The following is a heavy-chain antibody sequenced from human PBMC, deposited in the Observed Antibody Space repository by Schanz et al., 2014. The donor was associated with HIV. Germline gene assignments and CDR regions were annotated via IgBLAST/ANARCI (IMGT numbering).Heavy chain of an antibody. CDR3: ASTEFPYSSSSDYYYGMDV. Sequence: VQLLESGGGLVQPGGSLRLSCAASGFTFSSYGMHWVRQAPGKGLEWVAVIWFDGSNKYYADSVKGRFTISRDNSKKTLYLQMNSLRAGDTAVYYCASTEFPYSSSSDYYYGMDVGGQGTTVTVSS. CDR2: IWFDGSNK. D-gene: IGHD6-6*01. J-gene: IGHJ6*02. CDR1: GFTFSSYG. V-gene: IGHV3-33*01.